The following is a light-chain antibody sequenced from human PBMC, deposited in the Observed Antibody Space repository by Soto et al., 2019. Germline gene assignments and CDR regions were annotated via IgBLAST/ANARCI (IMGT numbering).Light chain of an antibody. J-gene: IGLJ1*01. CDR2: GVT. CDR1: HNDIGTYDY. Sequence: QSVLTQPTSVSGSPGQSISISCTGNHNDIGTYDYVSWYQQHPGRAPRLLIHGVTTRASGISDRFSASKSGLTASLTISGLQPEDEADYYCSSFNSNRIYVFGPGTKVTVL. CDR3: SSFNSNRIYV. V-gene: IGLV2-14*03.